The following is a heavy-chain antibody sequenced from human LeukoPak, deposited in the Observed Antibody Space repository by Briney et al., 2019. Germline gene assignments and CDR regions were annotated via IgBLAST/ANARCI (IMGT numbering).Heavy chain of an antibody. CDR2: INPSGGST. CDR1: GYTFTSYY. CDR3: ARDPSGGGIYYYYYYMDV. Sequence: ASVKVSCKASGYTFTSYYMHWVRQAPGQGLEWMGIINPSGGSTSYAQKFQGRVTMTRDMSTSTVYMELSSLRSEDTAVYYCARDPSGGGIYYYYYYMDVWGKGTTVTVS. V-gene: IGHV1-46*01. J-gene: IGHJ6*03. D-gene: IGHD3-16*01.